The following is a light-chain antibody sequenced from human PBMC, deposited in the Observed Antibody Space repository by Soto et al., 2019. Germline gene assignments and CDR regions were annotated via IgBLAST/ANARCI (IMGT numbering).Light chain of an antibody. CDR3: SSYTTSGTLL. CDR2: EVS. J-gene: IGLJ3*02. V-gene: IGLV2-14*01. Sequence: QSVLTQPASVSGSPGQSITISCTGTSDDIGGYNYVSWFQHHPGKAPKIMIYEVSNRPSGVSNRFSGSKSGNTASLTISGLQAEDEADYYCSSYTTSGTLLFGGGTKLTVL. CDR1: SDDIGGYNY.